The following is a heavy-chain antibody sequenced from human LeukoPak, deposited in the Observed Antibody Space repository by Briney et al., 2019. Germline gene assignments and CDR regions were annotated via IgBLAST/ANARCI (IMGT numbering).Heavy chain of an antibody. D-gene: IGHD4-23*01. J-gene: IGHJ4*02. CDR2: ISGSGGST. CDR1: GFTFSSYA. CDR3: AKDLSGNPDY. V-gene: IGHV3-23*01. Sequence: PGGSLRLSFAASGFTFSSYAMSWVRQAPGKGLELVSAISGSGGSTYYADSVKGRFTISRDNSKNTLYLQMNSLRAEDTAVYYCAKDLSGNPDYWGQGTLVTVSS.